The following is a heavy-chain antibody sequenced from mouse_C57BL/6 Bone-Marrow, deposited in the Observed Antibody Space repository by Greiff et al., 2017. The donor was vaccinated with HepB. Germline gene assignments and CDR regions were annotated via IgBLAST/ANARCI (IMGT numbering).Heavy chain of an antibody. CDR3: ARAGVTTGYFDY. J-gene: IGHJ2*01. CDR2: IDPSDSYT. D-gene: IGHD2-2*01. V-gene: IGHV1-69*01. CDR1: GYTFTSYW. Sequence: VQLQQPGAELVMPGASVKLSCKASGYTFTSYWMHWVKQRPGQGLEWIGEIDPSDSYTNYNQKFKGKSTLTVDKSSSTAYMQLSSLTSEDSAVYYCARAGVTTGYFDYWGQGTTLTVSS.